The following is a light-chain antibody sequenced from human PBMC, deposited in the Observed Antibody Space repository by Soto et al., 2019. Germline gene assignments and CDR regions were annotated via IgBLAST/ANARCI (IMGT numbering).Light chain of an antibody. V-gene: IGLV2-14*03. CDR1: SSDVGGYNY. J-gene: IGLJ2*01. Sequence: QSVLTQPASVSGSPGQSITISCTGTSSDVGGYNYVSWYRQHPGKAPKLMIYDVTNRPSGVSNRFSGSTSGDTASLTISGLQAEDEADYYCSSYTGGSTLEVFGGGTKLTVL. CDR2: DVT. CDR3: SSYTGGSTLEV.